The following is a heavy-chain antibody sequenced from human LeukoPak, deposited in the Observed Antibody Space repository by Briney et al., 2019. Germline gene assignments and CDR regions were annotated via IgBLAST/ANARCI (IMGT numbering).Heavy chain of an antibody. Sequence: GGSLRLSCAASGFTFSSYAMSWVRQAPGKGLEWVSSISSSSSYIYYADSVKGRFTISRDNAKNSLYLQMNSLRAEDTAVYYCARDIWVWDVVVPAAIGMDVWGQGTTVTVSS. V-gene: IGHV3-21*01. CDR3: ARDIWVWDVVVPAAIGMDV. CDR1: GFTFSSYA. CDR2: ISSSSSYI. D-gene: IGHD2-2*01. J-gene: IGHJ6*02.